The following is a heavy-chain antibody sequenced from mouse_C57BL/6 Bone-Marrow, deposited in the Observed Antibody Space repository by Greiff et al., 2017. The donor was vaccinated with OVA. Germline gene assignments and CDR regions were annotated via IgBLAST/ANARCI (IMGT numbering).Heavy chain of an antibody. CDR3: VRERVWLNWYFDV. D-gene: IGHD2-2*01. CDR2: IRSKRSNYAT. J-gene: IGHJ1*03. CDR1: GFTFNTYA. Sequence: EVQVVESGGGLVQPKGSLKLSCAASGFTFNTYAMHWVRQAPGKGLEWVARIRSKRSNYATYYADSVKDRFTISRDDSQSMLYLQMNNLKTEDTAMYYCVRERVWLNWYFDVWGTGTTVTVSS. V-gene: IGHV10-3*01.